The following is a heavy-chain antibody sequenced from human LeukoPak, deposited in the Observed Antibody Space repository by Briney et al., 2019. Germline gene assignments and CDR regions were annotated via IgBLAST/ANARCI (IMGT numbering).Heavy chain of an antibody. Sequence: PGGSLRLSCAASGFTFSSYAMHWVRQAPGKGLEWVAVISYDGSNKYYADSVKGRFTLSRDNSKNTLYLQMNSLRAEDTAVYHCARGGYYYDRSGPSGAFDIWGQGTMVSVSS. D-gene: IGHD3-22*01. CDR1: GFTFSSYA. CDR2: ISYDGSNK. V-gene: IGHV3-30-3*01. J-gene: IGHJ3*02. CDR3: ARGGYYYDRSGPSGAFDI.